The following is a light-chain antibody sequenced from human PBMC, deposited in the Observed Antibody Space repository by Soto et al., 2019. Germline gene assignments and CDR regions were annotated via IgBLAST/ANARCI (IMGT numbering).Light chain of an antibody. CDR1: QSVSSSY. CDR3: QQRSNWPWT. CDR2: DAS. V-gene: IGKV3-11*01. J-gene: IGKJ1*01. Sequence: EIVLTQSPCTLSLSPGERATLSCRASQSVSSSYLAWYQQKPGQAPRLLIYDASNRATGIPARFSGSGSGTDFTLTISSLEPEDFAVYYCQQRSNWPWTFGQGTKVDIK.